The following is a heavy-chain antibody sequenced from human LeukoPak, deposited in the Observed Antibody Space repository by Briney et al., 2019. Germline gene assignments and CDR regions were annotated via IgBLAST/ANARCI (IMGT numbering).Heavy chain of an antibody. D-gene: IGHD4-17*01. CDR1: GGSFSGYY. J-gene: IGHJ4*02. V-gene: IGHV4-34*01. CDR3: ARDPGLAVTTFHYFDY. Sequence: SETLSLTCAVYGGSFSGYYWSWIRQPPGKGLEWIGEINHSGSTNYNPSLKSRVTISVDTSKNQFSLKLSSVTAADTAVYYCARDPGLAVTTFHYFDYWGQGTLVTVSS. CDR2: INHSGST.